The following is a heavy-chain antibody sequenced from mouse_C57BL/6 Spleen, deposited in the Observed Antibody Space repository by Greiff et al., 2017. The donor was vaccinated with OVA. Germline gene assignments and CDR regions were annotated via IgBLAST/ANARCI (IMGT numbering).Heavy chain of an antibody. CDR1: GFSLTSYG. J-gene: IGHJ2*01. D-gene: IGHD3-2*02. Sequence: VKLVESGPGLVAPSQSLSITCTVSGFSLTSYGVHWVRQPPGKGLEWLVVIWSDGSTTYNSALKSRLSISKDNTKSQVFLKMNRLQTDDTAVYYCARHGDSSDILDYWGQGTTLPVSS. V-gene: IGHV2-6-1*01. CDR2: IWSDGST. CDR3: ARHGDSSDILDY.